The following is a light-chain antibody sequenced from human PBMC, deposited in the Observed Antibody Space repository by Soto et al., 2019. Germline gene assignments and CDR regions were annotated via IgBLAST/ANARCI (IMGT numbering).Light chain of an antibody. J-gene: IGLJ1*01. Sequence: LAQPGSGSGSPGQSLTLSCNGSRSDLGASDYVSGSQRHPGKAPKVLISEVSDRPSGVSNRFSGSKSGNTASLTISGRQAEDESDYFCNSSASCTTRVFGNGTKVT. CDR1: RSDLGASDY. CDR2: EVS. CDR3: NSSASCTTRV. V-gene: IGLV2-14*01.